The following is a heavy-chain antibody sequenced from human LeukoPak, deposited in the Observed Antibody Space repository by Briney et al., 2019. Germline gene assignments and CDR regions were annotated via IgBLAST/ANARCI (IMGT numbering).Heavy chain of an antibody. CDR3: ARGHYSGSYFFRYVFDP. D-gene: IGHD1-26*01. CDR2: ISYDGSNK. J-gene: IGHJ5*02. V-gene: IGHV3-30*14. Sequence: GGSLRLSCAASGFTFSSYAMHWVRQAPGKGLEWVAVISYDGSNKYYADSVKGRFTISRDNSKNVLYLQMGSLRAEDLAVYYCARGHYSGSYFFRYVFDPWGQGMLVTVSS. CDR1: GFTFSSYA.